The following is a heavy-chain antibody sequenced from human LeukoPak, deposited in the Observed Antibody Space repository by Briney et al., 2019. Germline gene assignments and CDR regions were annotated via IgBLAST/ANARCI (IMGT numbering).Heavy chain of an antibody. D-gene: IGHD6-19*01. J-gene: IGHJ4*02. V-gene: IGHV3-15*01. Sequence: PGGSLRLSCAASGFTFSDAWMTWVRQAPGKGLEWVGHIKSKIDGGTTDYAAPVKGRFTISGDDSKNTVYLQMNSLKSEDTAVYFCTPGWYWGRGTLVTVSS. CDR1: GFTFSDAW. CDR3: TPGWY. CDR2: IKSKIDGGTT.